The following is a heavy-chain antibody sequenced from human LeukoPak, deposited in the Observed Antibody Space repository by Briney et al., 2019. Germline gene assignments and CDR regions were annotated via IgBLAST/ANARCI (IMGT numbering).Heavy chain of an antibody. CDR1: GFTFSSYA. D-gene: IGHD5-18*01. V-gene: IGHV3-30-3*01. Sequence: GGSLRLSCAASGFTFSSYAMHWVRQAPGKGLEWVAVISYDGSNKYYADSVKGRFTTSRDNSKNTLYLQMNSLRAEDTAVYYCANSGYSYGYGWGQGTLVTVSS. J-gene: IGHJ4*02. CDR2: ISYDGSNK. CDR3: ANSGYSYGYG.